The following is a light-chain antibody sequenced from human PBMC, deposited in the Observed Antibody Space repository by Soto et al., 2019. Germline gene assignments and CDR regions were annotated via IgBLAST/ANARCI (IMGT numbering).Light chain of an antibody. Sequence: QSALTQPPSASGSPGQSVTISCTGTSSDVGGYNYVSWYQQHPGKAPKLMIYEVNKRPSGVPDRFSGSKSDNTASLTVSGLQAEDEAYYYCSSYAGSNYFIFGGGTKLTVL. CDR1: SSDVGGYNY. CDR2: EVN. J-gene: IGLJ2*01. CDR3: SSYAGSNYFI. V-gene: IGLV2-8*01.